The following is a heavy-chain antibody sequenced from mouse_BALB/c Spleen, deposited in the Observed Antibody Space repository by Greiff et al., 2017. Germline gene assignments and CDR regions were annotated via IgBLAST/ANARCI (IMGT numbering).Heavy chain of an antibody. CDR3: ARGGGSIYYDPWFAY. Sequence: EVKLQESGPGLVKPSQSLSLTCSVTGYSITSGYYWNWIRQFPGNKLEWMGYISYDGSNNYNPSLKNRISITRDTSKNQFFLKLNSVTTEDTATYYCARGGGSIYYDPWFAYWGQGTLVTVSA. CDR2: ISYDGSN. D-gene: IGHD2-4*01. V-gene: IGHV3-6*02. J-gene: IGHJ3*01. CDR1: GYSITSGYY.